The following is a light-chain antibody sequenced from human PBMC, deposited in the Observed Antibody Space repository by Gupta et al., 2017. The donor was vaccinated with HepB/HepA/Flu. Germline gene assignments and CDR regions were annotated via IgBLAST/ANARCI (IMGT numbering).Light chain of an antibody. CDR2: GAS. J-gene: IGKJ2*01. CDR3: QQHKNWPPFT. V-gene: IGKV3-15*01. Sequence: IVMRQSPATLSVSPGERATPSCWASQSVRSTLAWYQQKPGQAPRLLIYGASTRATGIPARFCGGGGGKELSLTTSSRQSEDFSVYYCQQHKNWPPFTFGQGTKVEIK. CDR1: QSVRST.